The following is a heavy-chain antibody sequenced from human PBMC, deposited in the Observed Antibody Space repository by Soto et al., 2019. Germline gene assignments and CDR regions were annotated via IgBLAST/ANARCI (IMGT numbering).Heavy chain of an antibody. V-gene: IGHV3-21*01. J-gene: IGHJ4*02. CDR3: ARAAVVVPAPIDY. Sequence: EVQLVESGGGLVKPGGSLRLSCAASGFTFSSYSMNLVRQAPGKGLEWVSSISSSSSYIYYADSVKGRFTISRDNAKNSLYLQMNSLRAEDTAVYYCARAAVVVPAPIDYWGQGTLVTVSS. CDR2: ISSSSSYI. CDR1: GFTFSSYS. D-gene: IGHD2-2*01.